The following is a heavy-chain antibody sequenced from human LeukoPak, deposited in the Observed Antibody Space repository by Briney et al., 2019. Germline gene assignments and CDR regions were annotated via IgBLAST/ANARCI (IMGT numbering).Heavy chain of an antibody. D-gene: IGHD3-16*01. CDR2: INSDGSST. CDR3: ARVYYDYVWGSPLFDI. J-gene: IGHJ3*02. V-gene: IGHV3-74*01. Sequence: GGSLRLSCAASGFTFSSYWMHWVRQAPGKGLVWVSRINSDGSSTSYADSVKGRFTISRDNAKNTLYLQMNSLRAEDTAVYYCARVYYDYVWGSPLFDIWGQGTVVTVSS. CDR1: GFTFSSYW.